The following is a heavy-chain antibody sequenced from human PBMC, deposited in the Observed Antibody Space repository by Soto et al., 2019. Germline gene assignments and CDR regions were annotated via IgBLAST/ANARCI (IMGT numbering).Heavy chain of an antibody. J-gene: IGHJ6*02. CDR3: ARHRSYAMEV. CDR2: IKGDASET. Sequence: GGSLRLSCEASGFSISDYWMHWVRQGPGEGLVWVSCIKGDASETTYADSVKGRFSISRDDAQNTVYLQMTSLRAEDTAVYFCARHRSYAMEVWGQGTRVTAP. V-gene: IGHV3-74*01. CDR1: GFSISDYW.